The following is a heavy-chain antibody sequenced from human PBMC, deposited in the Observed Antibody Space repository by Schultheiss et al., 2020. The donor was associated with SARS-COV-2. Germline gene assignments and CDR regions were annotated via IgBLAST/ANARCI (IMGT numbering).Heavy chain of an antibody. CDR1: GGSISSYY. V-gene: IGHV4-59*12. Sequence: SETLSLTCTVSGGSISSYYWSWIRQPPGKGLEWIGYIYYSGSTNYNPSLKSRVTISVDKSKNQFSLKLSSVTAADTAVYYCAGCIVVVPAAIGYYYMDVWGKGTTVTVSS. CDR2: IYYSGST. CDR3: AGCIVVVPAAIGYYYMDV. D-gene: IGHD2-2*01. J-gene: IGHJ6*03.